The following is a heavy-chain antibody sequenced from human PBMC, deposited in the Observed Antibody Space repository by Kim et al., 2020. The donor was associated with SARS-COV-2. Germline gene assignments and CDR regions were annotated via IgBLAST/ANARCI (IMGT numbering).Heavy chain of an antibody. CDR3: AREACGDLFRSYYYYYY. CDR1: GFTFSSYA. CDR2: ISYDGSNK. Sequence: GGSLRLSCAASGFTFSSYAMHWVRQAPGKGLEWVAVISYDGSNKYYADSVKGRFTISRDNSKNTLYLQMNSLRAEDTAVYYCAREACGDLFRSYYYYYY. J-gene: IGHJ6*01. V-gene: IGHV3-30*04. D-gene: IGHD3-10*01.